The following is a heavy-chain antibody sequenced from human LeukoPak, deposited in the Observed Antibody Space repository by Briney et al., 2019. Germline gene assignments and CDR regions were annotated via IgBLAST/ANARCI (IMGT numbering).Heavy chain of an antibody. CDR1: GFTFSSYG. CDR3: ARDSGRDGNNYKGIVP. D-gene: IGHD5-24*01. CDR2: ISSSSSCI. J-gene: IGHJ5*02. V-gene: IGHV3-21*01. Sequence: GGSLRLSCAASGFTFSSYGMNWVRQAPGKGLEWVSSISSSSSCIYYADSVKGRFTISRDYAKNSLYLQMKSLRAEDTGVYYCARDSGRDGNNYKGIVPSGQGTLVTVSS.